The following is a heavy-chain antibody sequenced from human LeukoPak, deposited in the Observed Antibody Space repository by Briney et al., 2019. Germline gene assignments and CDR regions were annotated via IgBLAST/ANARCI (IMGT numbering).Heavy chain of an antibody. CDR2: ISGHSSHI. Sequence: GGSLRLSCSASRFTFSDYDMNWVRQAPGKGLEWVSAISGHSSHIYYGDSVKGRFTISRDNARNSLYLQMNSLGVEDTAVYYCGRAFPPLRTSSAGDLWGQGTLVTVSS. J-gene: IGHJ4*02. CDR3: GRAFPPLRTSSAGDL. CDR1: RFTFSDYD. V-gene: IGHV3-21*01. D-gene: IGHD3-16*01.